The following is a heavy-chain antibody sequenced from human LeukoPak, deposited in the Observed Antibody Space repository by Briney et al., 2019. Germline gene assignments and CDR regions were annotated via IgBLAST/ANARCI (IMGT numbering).Heavy chain of an antibody. Sequence: ASVKVSCKASGYTFTSYYMHWVRQAPGQGLEWMGIINPSGGSTSYAQKFQGRVTMTRDTSTSTVYMELSSLRSEDTAVYYCARVMSGYDSSGYSSKMFDYWGQETLVTVSS. CDR3: ARVMSGYDSSGYSSKMFDY. V-gene: IGHV1-46*01. D-gene: IGHD3-22*01. CDR2: INPSGGST. J-gene: IGHJ4*02. CDR1: GYTFTSYY.